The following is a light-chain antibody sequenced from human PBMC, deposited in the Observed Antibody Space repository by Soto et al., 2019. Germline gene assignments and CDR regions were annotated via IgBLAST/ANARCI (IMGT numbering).Light chain of an antibody. J-gene: IGLJ2*01. CDR2: RSD. CDR1: SSNIGSNH. Sequence: QSVLTQPPSTSGTPGQRVTISCSGSSSNIGSNHVYWYQQFPGMAPKLLMYRSDQRPTGVPDRFSGSKSGTSASLAISGLRSDDEADYDCSARDDSLSGVVFGGGTQLTVL. V-gene: IGLV1-47*01. CDR3: SARDDSLSGVV.